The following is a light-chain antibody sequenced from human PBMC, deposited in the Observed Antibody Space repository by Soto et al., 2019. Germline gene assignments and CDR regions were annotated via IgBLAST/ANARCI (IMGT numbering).Light chain of an antibody. CDR3: CSYAGSYV. Sequence: QSVLTQPPSASGSPGQSVTISCTGNSSDVGKYDYVSWFQHHPGKAPKLIIYEVSKRPSGVPDRFSGSKSGSTASLTVSGLQTEDEAGYYCCSYAGSYVFGTGTKVTVL. CDR1: SSDVGKYDY. CDR2: EVS. V-gene: IGLV2-8*01. J-gene: IGLJ1*01.